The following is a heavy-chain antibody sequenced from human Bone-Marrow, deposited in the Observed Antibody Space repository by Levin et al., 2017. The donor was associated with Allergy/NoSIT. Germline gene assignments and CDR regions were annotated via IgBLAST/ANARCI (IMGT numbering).Heavy chain of an antibody. D-gene: IGHD4/OR15-4a*01. CDR3: ARMGASRSTSGYYFDY. J-gene: IGHJ4*02. Sequence: RGESLKISCLASGFIFSNHSINWVRQAPGKGLEWVSSISSSSRYIHYADSVKGRVTISRDDAKNTLYLQLDRLRAEDTAMYYCARMGASRSTSGYYFDYWGQGTLVTVSS. CDR1: GFIFSNHS. V-gene: IGHV3-21*06. CDR2: ISSSSRYI.